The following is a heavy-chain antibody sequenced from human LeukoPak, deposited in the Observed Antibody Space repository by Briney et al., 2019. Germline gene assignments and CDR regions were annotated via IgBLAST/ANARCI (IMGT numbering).Heavy chain of an antibody. CDR1: GFTFSNYG. CDR2: IQYDGSNK. D-gene: IGHD1-26*01. V-gene: IGHV3-30*19. Sequence: GGSLRLSCAASGFTFSNYGMHWVRQAPGKGLEWAALIQYDGSNKYYADSVKGRFTISRDNSKNTLYLQMNSLRAEDTAVYYCARKTGGSYSFDYWGQGTLVTVSS. CDR3: ARKTGGSYSFDY. J-gene: IGHJ4*02.